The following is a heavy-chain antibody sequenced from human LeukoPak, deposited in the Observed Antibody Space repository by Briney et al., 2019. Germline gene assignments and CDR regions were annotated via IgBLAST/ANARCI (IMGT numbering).Heavy chain of an antibody. V-gene: IGHV3-11*04. CDR1: GFTFSDYY. D-gene: IGHD3-22*01. J-gene: IGHJ4*02. CDR2: ISSSSSTI. Sequence: GGSLRLSCAASGFTFSDYYMSWIRQAPGKGLEWVSYISSSSSTIYYADSVKGRFTISRDNAKNSLYLQMNSLRAEDTAVYYCARVPLYYYDSSGYLDYWGQGTLVTVSS. CDR3: ARVPLYYYDSSGYLDY.